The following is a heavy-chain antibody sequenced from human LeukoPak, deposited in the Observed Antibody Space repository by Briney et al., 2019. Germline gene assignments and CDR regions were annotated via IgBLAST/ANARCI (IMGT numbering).Heavy chain of an antibody. CDR3: ARDAYTIFGVVIIERDVLT. CDR2: INPNSGGT. D-gene: IGHD3-3*01. CDR1: GYTFTGYY. Sequence: GASVKVSCKASGYTFTGYYMHWVRQAPGQGLEWMGWINPNSGGTNYAQKFQGRVTMTRDTSISTAYMELSRLRSDDTAVYYCARDAYTIFGVVIIERDVLTWGQGTLVTVSS. J-gene: IGHJ4*02. V-gene: IGHV1-2*02.